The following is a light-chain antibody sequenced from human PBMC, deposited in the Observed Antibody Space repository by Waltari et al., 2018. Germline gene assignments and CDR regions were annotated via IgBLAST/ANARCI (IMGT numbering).Light chain of an antibody. CDR2: EVT. J-gene: IGLJ3*02. V-gene: IGLV2-8*01. CDR1: SSDVGGYNY. CDR3: SSYAGSKDWV. Sequence: QSALTQPPSASGSPGQSVTISSTGTSSDVGGYNYVSWYQQHPGKAPKPLIYEVTKRPSGVPDRFSGSKSGNTASLTVSGLQAEDEADYYCSSYAGSKDWVFGGGTKLTVL.